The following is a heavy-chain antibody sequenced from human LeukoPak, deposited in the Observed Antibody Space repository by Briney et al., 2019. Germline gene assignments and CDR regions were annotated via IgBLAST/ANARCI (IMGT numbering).Heavy chain of an antibody. V-gene: IGHV3-7*01. D-gene: IGHD3-3*01. CDR3: VKGGGFYPDY. CDR1: GFTFSNFW. Sequence: PGGSLRLSCAASGFTFSNFWMSWVRQAPGKGLQWVALIKQDGSEKYYADSVKGRFTVPRDNAKNSLYLQMSSLGAEDTAVYYCVKGGGFYPDYWGQGTLVTVSS. J-gene: IGHJ4*02. CDR2: IKQDGSEK.